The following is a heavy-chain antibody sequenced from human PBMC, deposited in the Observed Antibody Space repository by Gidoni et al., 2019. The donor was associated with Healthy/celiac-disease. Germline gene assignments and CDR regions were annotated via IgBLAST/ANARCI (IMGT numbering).Heavy chain of an antibody. CDR1: VGSISSRSYY. Sequence: QLQLQESGPGLVKPSETLSLTCTVSVGSISSRSYYWGWIRQPPGKGLEWIGSIYYSGSTYYNPSLKSRVTISVDTSKNQFSLKLSSVTAADTAVYYCARVRMVVAATSFYYYGXXXWGXGTTVTVS. CDR2: IYYSGST. D-gene: IGHD2-15*01. CDR3: ARVRMVVAATSFYYYGXXX. J-gene: IGHJ6*02. V-gene: IGHV4-39*07.